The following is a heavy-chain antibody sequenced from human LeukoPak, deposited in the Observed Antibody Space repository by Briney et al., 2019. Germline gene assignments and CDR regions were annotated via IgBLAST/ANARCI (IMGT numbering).Heavy chain of an antibody. D-gene: IGHD3-10*02. CDR1: GFPFSNFS. CDR2: TNSGGTTT. V-gene: IGHV3-23*01. J-gene: IGHJ4*02. Sequence: GGSLRLSCATSGFPFSNFSMTWVRQAPGKGLEWVSTTNSGGTTTYYAESVKGRFTISRDNSKNALYLQMSSLRVEDTAIYYCAKQSYARSLGEGGPGTLVTVSS. CDR3: AKQSYARSLGE.